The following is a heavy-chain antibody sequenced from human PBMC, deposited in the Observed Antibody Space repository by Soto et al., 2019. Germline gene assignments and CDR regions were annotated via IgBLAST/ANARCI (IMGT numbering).Heavy chain of an antibody. D-gene: IGHD6-19*01. V-gene: IGHV1-3*01. CDR2: IHAGNGNT. CDR3: ARGAVSGKFDS. CDR1: GYTFTSYA. J-gene: IGHJ4*02. Sequence: EQSGAEVTKPGASVKVSCKASGYTFTSYAMHWVRQAPGQRLEWMGWIHAGNGNTKYSQKFQGRVTITRDTSATTAYMELSSLRSEATAVYYCARGAVSGKFDSWGQGTLVTVSS.